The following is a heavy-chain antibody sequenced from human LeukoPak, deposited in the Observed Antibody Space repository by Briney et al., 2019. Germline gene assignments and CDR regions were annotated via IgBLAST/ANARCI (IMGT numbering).Heavy chain of an antibody. J-gene: IGHJ3*02. V-gene: IGHV3-33*01. CDR3: ARAAPMVPTSDAFDI. D-gene: IGHD3-10*01. CDR2: IWEDGSNI. CDR1: GFTFSRYG. Sequence: GTSLRLSCAATGFTFSRYGMHWVRQAPGKGLEWVAGIWEDGSNIHYGDSVKGRFTISRDNSKNTLYLQMNSLRAEDTAVYYCARAAPMVPTSDAFDIWGQGTMVTVSS.